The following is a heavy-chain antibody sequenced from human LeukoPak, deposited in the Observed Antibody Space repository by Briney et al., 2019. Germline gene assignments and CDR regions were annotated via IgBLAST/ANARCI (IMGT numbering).Heavy chain of an antibody. CDR2: INSDGRST. CDR3: AKQLWFGELFHDAFDI. J-gene: IGHJ3*02. CDR1: GFTFSRYW. D-gene: IGHD3-10*01. V-gene: IGHV3-74*01. Sequence: GGSLRLSCAASGFTFSRYWMHWVRQAPGKGLLWVSRINSDGRSTSYADSVKGRFTISRDNSKNTLYLQMNSLRAEDTAVYYCAKQLWFGELFHDAFDIWGQGTMVTVSS.